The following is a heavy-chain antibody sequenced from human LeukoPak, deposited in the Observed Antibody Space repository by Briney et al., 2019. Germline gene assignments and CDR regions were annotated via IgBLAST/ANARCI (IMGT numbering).Heavy chain of an antibody. V-gene: IGHV4-39*07. CDR3: ARKDTAMVN. Sequence: SETLSLTCTVSGGSISSSSYYWGWIRQPPGKGLEWIGSIYYSGSTYYNPSLKSRVTISVDTSKNQFSLKLSSVTAADTAVYYCARKDTAMVNWGQGTLVTVSS. J-gene: IGHJ4*02. CDR1: GGSISSSSYY. CDR2: IYYSGST. D-gene: IGHD5-18*01.